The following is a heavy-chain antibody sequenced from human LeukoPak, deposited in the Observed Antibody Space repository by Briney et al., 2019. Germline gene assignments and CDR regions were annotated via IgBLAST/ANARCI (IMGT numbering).Heavy chain of an antibody. J-gene: IGHJ4*02. D-gene: IGHD2-21*01. CDR1: GFIFSDYT. CDR2: ISSSSTSI. Sequence: GGSLRLSCAASGFIFSDYTMNWVRQAPGKGLEWVSSISSSSTSIYYADSVKGRFTISRDNAKNSLYLQMNSLRAEDTAMYYCARDFAVMAYWGQGTLVTVSS. CDR3: ARDFAVMAY. V-gene: IGHV3-21*03.